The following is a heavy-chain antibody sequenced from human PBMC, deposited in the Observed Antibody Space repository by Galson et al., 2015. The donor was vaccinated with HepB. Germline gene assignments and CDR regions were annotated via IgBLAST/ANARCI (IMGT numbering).Heavy chain of an antibody. V-gene: IGHV3-49*03. D-gene: IGHD3-16*01. CDR1: GFRFADYG. J-gene: IGHJ4*02. CDR2: IRSKSYGGTT. Sequence: SLRLSCAGSGFRFADYGMSWFRQAPGKGLEWVAFIRSKSYGGTTEYAASVKDRFSISRDDSKSITYLQMNSLRTEDRALYYCSRGSHMTTFRGPQYYFDDWGQGTVVTVSS. CDR3: SRGSHMTTFRGPQYYFDD.